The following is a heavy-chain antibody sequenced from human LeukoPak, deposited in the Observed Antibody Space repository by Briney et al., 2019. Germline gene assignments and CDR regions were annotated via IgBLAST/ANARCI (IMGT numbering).Heavy chain of an antibody. D-gene: IGHD4-17*01. CDR2: IYYSGST. J-gene: IGHJ4*02. CDR3: VSYGYGDFFLSGPGYFDY. Sequence: SETLSLTCTVSGGSLSSRSYYWGWIRQPPGKGLEWIGSIYYSGSTYYNPSLKRRVTISVHTSKNQFSQKLSSVTAADTGVYYCVSYGYGDFFLSGPGYFDYWGQGTLVTVSS. V-gene: IGHV4-39*01. CDR1: GGSLSSRSYY.